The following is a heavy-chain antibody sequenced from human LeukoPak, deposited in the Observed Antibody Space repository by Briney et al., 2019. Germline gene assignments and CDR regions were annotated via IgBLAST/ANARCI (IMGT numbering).Heavy chain of an antibody. D-gene: IGHD3-10*02. CDR2: ISWNSGSI. Sequence: PGGSLRLSCAASGFTFDDYAMYWVRQAPGKGLEWVSGISWNSGSIDYSDSVKGRFTVSRDNAKDSLHLQMNSLRVEDMALYLCARANYPYGRVNDAFDIWGQGTMVTVSS. V-gene: IGHV3-9*03. CDR1: GFTFDDYA. CDR3: ARANYPYGRVNDAFDI. J-gene: IGHJ3*02.